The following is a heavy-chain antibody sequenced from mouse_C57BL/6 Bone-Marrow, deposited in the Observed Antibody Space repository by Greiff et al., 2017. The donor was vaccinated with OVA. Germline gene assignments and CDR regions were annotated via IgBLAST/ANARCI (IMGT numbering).Heavy chain of an antibody. V-gene: IGHV14-1*01. CDR2: IDPEDGDT. J-gene: IGHJ2*01. Sequence: VQLQQSGAELVRPGASVKLSCTASGFNIKDYYMHWVKQRPEQGLEWIGRIDPEDGDTEYDPKFKGKATLTADTSSNTAYLQLSSLTSEDTAVYYGTAGWLGCYFDYWGQGTTLTVSS. D-gene: IGHD1-1*02. CDR3: TAGWLGCYFDY. CDR1: GFNIKDYY.